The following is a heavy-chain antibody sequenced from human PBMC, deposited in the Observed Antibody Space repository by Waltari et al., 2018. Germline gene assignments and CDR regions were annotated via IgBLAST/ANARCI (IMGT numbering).Heavy chain of an antibody. CDR1: GGSISSSSYY. J-gene: IGHJ3*02. CDR2: IYYSGST. Sequence: QLQLQESGPGLVKPSETLSLTCTVSGGSISSSSYYWGWIRQPPGKGLEWIGSIYYSGSTYYNPSLKSRVTISVDTSKNQFSLKLSSVTAADTAVYYCARDPLGYCSGGSCYWGAFDIWGQGTMVTVSS. V-gene: IGHV4-39*07. CDR3: ARDPLGYCSGGSCYWGAFDI. D-gene: IGHD2-15*01.